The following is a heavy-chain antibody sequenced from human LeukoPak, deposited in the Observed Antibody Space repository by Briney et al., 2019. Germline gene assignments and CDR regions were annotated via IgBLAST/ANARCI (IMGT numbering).Heavy chain of an antibody. CDR2: INHSGST. D-gene: IGHD6-13*01. Sequence: SETLSLTCALYGGSFSGYYWSWIRQPPGKGLEWIGEINHSGSTNYNPSLKSRVTISVDTSKNQFSLKLSSVTAADTAVYYCARAEGLYSSSPYFDYWGQGTLVTVSS. CDR1: GGSFSGYY. J-gene: IGHJ4*02. V-gene: IGHV4-34*01. CDR3: ARAEGLYSSSPYFDY.